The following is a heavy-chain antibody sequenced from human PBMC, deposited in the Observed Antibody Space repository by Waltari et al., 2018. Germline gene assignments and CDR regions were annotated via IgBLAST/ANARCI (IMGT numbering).Heavy chain of an antibody. D-gene: IGHD2-15*01. J-gene: IGHJ4*02. Sequence: QVQLPQWGAGLLKPSETLSLTCAVYGGSFSGYYWSWIRQPPGKGLEWIGEINHSGSTNYNPSLKSRVTISVDTSKNQFSLKLSSVTAADTAVYYCARGQRSCYFDYWGQGTLVTVSS. CDR1: GGSFSGYY. CDR3: ARGQRSCYFDY. CDR2: INHSGST. V-gene: IGHV4-34*01.